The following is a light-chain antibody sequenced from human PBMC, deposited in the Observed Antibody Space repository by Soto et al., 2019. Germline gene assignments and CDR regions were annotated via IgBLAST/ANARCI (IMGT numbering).Light chain of an antibody. J-gene: IGKJ1*01. CDR3: HQYVSSWT. Sequence: STGTLALSRGERATLSCRASQSVSSSYLAWYQHRPGQAPRLLIYGASSRATGIPDRFSGSGSGTDFTLTISRLEPEDFAVYYCHQYVSSWTFGQGTKVDIK. V-gene: IGKV3-20*01. CDR2: GAS. CDR1: QSVSSSY.